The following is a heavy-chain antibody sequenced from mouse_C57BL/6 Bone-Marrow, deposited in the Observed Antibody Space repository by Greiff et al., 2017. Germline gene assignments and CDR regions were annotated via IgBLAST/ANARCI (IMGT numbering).Heavy chain of an antibody. CDR2: IWWDDDK. CDR3: ARMEPYYYGSSHY. V-gene: IGHV8-8*01. D-gene: IGHD1-1*01. J-gene: IGHJ2*01. CDR1: GFSLSTFGMG. Sequence: QVTLKECGPGILQPSQTLSLTCSFSGFSLSTFGMGVGWIRQPSGKGLEWLAHIWWDDDKYYNPALKSRLTLSKDTSKNQVFLKIANVDTADTATYYCARMEPYYYGSSHYWGQGTTLTVSS.